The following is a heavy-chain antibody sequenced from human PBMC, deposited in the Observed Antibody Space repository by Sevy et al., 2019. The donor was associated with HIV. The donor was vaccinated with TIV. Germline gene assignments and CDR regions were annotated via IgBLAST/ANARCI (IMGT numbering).Heavy chain of an antibody. V-gene: IGHV1-46*01. Sequence: ASVKVSCKASGYTFTSYDVQWVRQAPGQGLECMGIISPGVGGTNYAQNFQGRVTLTRDTSTTTVYMELSRLRYEDTAVYYCARVDSCGGDCYFSDYWGQGTLVTVSS. J-gene: IGHJ4*02. CDR3: ARVDSCGGDCYFSDY. CDR1: GYTFTSYD. CDR2: ISPGVGGT. D-gene: IGHD2-21*01.